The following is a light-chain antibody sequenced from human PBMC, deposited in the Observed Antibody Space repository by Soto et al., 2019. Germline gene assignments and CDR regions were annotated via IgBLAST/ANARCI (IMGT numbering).Light chain of an antibody. J-gene: IGLJ1*01. V-gene: IGLV2-14*01. CDR3: TSYTITSTSHLYV. CDR2: EVS. CDR1: SSDVGGYNF. Sequence: QSVLTQPASVSGSPGQSITISCTGTSSDVGGYNFVSWYQHHPGKAPKLMIYEVSNRPSGVSNRFSGSKSGNTASLTISGRQAEDEAYYYCTSYTITSTSHLYVFGTGTKLTVL.